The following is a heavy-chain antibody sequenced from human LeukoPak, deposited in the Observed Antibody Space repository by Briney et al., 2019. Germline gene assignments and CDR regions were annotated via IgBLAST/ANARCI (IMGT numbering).Heavy chain of an antibody. CDR2: IRYDGSNE. J-gene: IGHJ4*02. V-gene: IGHV3-30*02. Sequence: TGGSLRLSCAASGFTFSSYGMHWVRQAPGKGLEWVAFIRYDGSNEDYADSVKGRFTISRDNAKNTLYLQMNSLRDEDTAMYYCAKVEASSWYPGLDHWGQGTLVIVSS. CDR1: GFTFSSYG. D-gene: IGHD6-13*01. CDR3: AKVEASSWYPGLDH.